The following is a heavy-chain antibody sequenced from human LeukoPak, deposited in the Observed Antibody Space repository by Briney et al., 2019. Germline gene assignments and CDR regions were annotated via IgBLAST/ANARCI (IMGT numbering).Heavy chain of an antibody. D-gene: IGHD1-26*01. Sequence: GGSLRLSCAASGFTFDDYAMHWVRQAPGKGLEWVSGISWNSGSIGYADSVKGRFTISRDNAKNSLYLQMNSLRAEDTAVYYCARVSKGVSGSYSTNDYWGQGTLVTVSS. V-gene: IGHV3-9*01. CDR2: ISWNSGSI. CDR3: ARVSKGVSGSYSTNDY. J-gene: IGHJ4*02. CDR1: GFTFDDYA.